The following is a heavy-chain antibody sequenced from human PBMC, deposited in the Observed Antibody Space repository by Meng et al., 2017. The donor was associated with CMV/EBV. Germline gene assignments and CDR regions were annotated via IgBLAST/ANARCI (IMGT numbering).Heavy chain of an antibody. CDR2: IYSGGSP. J-gene: IGHJ4*02. D-gene: IGHD1-20*01. Sequence: GESLKISCAASGFTVSSNYMSWVRQAPGKGLEWVSVIYSGGSPYYADSVKGRFTISRDNSQNTLYLQMNSLRSDDTAVYYCARDTYRGNWKEFDYWGQGTLVTVSS. V-gene: IGHV3-53*05. CDR3: ARDTYRGNWKEFDY. CDR1: GFTVSSNY.